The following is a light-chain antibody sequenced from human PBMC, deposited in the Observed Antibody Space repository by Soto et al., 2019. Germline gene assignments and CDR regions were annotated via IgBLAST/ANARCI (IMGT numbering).Light chain of an antibody. V-gene: IGKV1-39*01. CDR1: QSINIY. CDR3: QQYYFAPC. J-gene: IGKJ1*01. CDR2: PAS. Sequence: DIQMTLSPSSLSASVGDRVTITCRTSQSINIYLNWYQQKPGKVPKLLISPASSFQSGVPSRFSGSRSGTDFTLTIRSLQSDDFATYYCQQYYFAPCFCHGTKV.